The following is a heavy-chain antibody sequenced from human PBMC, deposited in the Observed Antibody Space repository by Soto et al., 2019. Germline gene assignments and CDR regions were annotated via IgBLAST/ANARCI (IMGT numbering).Heavy chain of an antibody. J-gene: IGHJ6*02. Sequence: EVQLVESGGGLVQPGGSLRLSCAASGFTFSSYSMNWVRQAPGKGLEWVSYINSSSSTIYYSDSVKGRFTISRDNAKNSLYLQMNSLRDEDTAVYYCARSYGYYYYYGMDVWGQGTTVTVSS. V-gene: IGHV3-48*02. CDR1: GFTFSSYS. CDR3: ARSYGYYYYYGMDV. CDR2: INSSSSTI. D-gene: IGHD3-16*01.